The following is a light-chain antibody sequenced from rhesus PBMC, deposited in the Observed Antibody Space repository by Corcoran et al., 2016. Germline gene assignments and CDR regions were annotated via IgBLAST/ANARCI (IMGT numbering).Light chain of an antibody. CDR2: AAS. CDR3: QQHNSHPCS. J-gene: IGKJ2*01. Sequence: DIQMTQSPSSLSASVGDTVTITCRASQGISSYLNWFHQKPGKAPKLLLYAASSLQSGVPSRFSGSGSGTDFTRTNSSLQPEEFAAYYCQQHNSHPCSFGQGTKVEIK. V-gene: IGKV1-28*03. CDR1: QGISSY.